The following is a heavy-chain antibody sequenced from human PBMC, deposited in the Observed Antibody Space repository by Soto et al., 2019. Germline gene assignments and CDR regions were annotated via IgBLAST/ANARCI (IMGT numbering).Heavy chain of an antibody. CDR1: GGSINTFY. CDR3: AREGSYSAYNFAHGIQLWSFDF. Sequence: SETLSLTCTVSGGSINTFYWSWVRQPAGKGLEWIGRIFSSGSTSFSPSLESRFAMSVDTSKNHFSLNLSSVTAADMSVYYCAREGSYSAYNFAHGIQLWSFDFWGQGALVTVSS. V-gene: IGHV4-4*07. J-gene: IGHJ4*02. D-gene: IGHD5-12*01. CDR2: IFSSGST.